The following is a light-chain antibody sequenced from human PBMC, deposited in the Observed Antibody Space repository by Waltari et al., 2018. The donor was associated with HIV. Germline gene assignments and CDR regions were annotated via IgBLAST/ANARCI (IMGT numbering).Light chain of an antibody. J-gene: IGLJ3*02. CDR2: EVS. CDR1: SSDVGGYNY. CDR3: SSYTSSSTWV. V-gene: IGLV2-14*01. Sequence: QSALTQPASVSGSPGQSITISCTGTSSDVGGYNYVSWYQQHPGKAPKLMIYEVSNRPSGVSNRSSGSKSGNTASLTISWLQAEDEADYYCSSYTSSSTWVFGGGTKLTVL.